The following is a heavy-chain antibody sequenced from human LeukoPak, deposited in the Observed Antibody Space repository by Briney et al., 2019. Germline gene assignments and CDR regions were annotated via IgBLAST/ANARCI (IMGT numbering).Heavy chain of an antibody. J-gene: IGHJ4*02. V-gene: IGHV7-4-1*02. D-gene: IGHD1-1*01. CDR2: INTNTGNP. Sequence: ASVNVSCKASGHSFSSYAMNWVRQAPGQGLEWMGWINTNTGNPTYAQGFTGRFVFSLDTSVSTAYLQISGLKAEDTAIYYCARVSRKGYTNNWNPLGYFDYWGQGTLVTVSS. CDR1: GHSFSSYA. CDR3: ARVSRKGYTNNWNPLGYFDY.